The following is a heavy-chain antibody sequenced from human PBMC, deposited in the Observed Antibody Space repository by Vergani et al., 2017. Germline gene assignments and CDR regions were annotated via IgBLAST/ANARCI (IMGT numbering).Heavy chain of an antibody. CDR1: GYTLTELS. CDR3: ATPRLRFSYYYYYGMDV. J-gene: IGHJ6*02. Sequence: QVQLVQSGAEVKKPGASVKVSCKVSGYTLTELSMHWVRQAPGKGLEWMGGFDPEDGETIYAQTFQGRVTMTEDTSTDTAYMELSSLKCEDTAVYYCATPRLRFSYYYYYGMDVWGQGTTVTVSS. V-gene: IGHV1-24*01. D-gene: IGHD5-12*01. CDR2: FDPEDGET.